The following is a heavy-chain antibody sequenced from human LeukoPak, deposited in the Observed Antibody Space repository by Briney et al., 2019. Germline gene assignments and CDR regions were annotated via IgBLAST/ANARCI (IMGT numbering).Heavy chain of an antibody. V-gene: IGHV3-73*01. D-gene: IGHD2/OR15-2a*01. Sequence: PGGSLRLSCAASGFTFSGSHMHWVRQAPGKGLEWVGHVRNAADGYATAYGVSVKGRFTISRDDSNNMVYLQMNSLKTEDSAVYYCSRQTFVCHDYWGQGTLVTVSS. J-gene: IGHJ4*02. CDR2: VRNAADGYAT. CDR3: SRQTFVCHDY. CDR1: GFTFSGSH.